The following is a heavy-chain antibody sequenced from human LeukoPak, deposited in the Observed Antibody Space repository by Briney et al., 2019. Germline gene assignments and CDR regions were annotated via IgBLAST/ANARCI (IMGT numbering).Heavy chain of an antibody. V-gene: IGHV3-30*18. D-gene: IGHD2-15*01. CDR1: GFTFSSYG. J-gene: IGHJ3*02. Sequence: GRSLRLSCAASGFTFSSYGMHWVRQAPGKGLEWVAVISYDGSNKYFADSVKGRFTISRDNSKNTLYLQMNSLRAEDTAVYYCVKAYCTGGSCYSRDDAFDIWGQGTMVTVSS. CDR2: ISYDGSNK. CDR3: VKAYCTGGSCYSRDDAFDI.